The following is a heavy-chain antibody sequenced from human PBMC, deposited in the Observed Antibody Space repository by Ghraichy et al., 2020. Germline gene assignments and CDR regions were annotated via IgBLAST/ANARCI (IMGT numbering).Heavy chain of an antibody. J-gene: IGHJ4*02. CDR3: ARHYGYNYGFIDY. D-gene: IGHD5-18*01. CDR2: MYYSGSS. Sequence: SETLSLNCTVSGGSISSTGYYWGWIRQPPGKGLEWIGSMYYSGSSYYNPSLKSRVTISVDTSRNYFSLKLSSVTAADTAVYYCARHYGYNYGFIDYWGQGTLVTVSS. V-gene: IGHV4-39*01. CDR1: GGSISSTGYY.